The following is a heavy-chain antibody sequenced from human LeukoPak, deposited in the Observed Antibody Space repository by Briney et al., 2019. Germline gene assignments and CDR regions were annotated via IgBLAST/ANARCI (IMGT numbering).Heavy chain of an antibody. CDR2: ISGGGGST. CDR1: GGTLSSYS. J-gene: IGHJ4*02. CDR3: AKDRYWGSCTSRSLSIDF. V-gene: IGHV3-23*01. Sequence: SAGSLRLSCAASGGTLSSYSRNWVRQAPGKGLEWVSTISGGGGSTYYADSVKGRFTISRDNSKSTLYLQMIRLRAEDTAVHYCAKDRYWGSCTSRSLSIDFWGQGTLVTVSS. D-gene: IGHD2-2*01.